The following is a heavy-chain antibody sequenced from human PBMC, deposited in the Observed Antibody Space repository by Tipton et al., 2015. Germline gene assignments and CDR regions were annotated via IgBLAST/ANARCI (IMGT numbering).Heavy chain of an antibody. CDR3: ARDVNGGYFDM. J-gene: IGHJ3*02. Sequence: SLRLSCEASGFTFSSYWMSWVRRAPGQGLEWVGQIKHAGTEKWYLDSMEGRFTISRDNAKNSLYLQMTSLRVDDTAVYYCARDVNGGYFDMWGQGTTVTVSP. CDR1: GFTFSSYW. V-gene: IGHV3-7*01. D-gene: IGHD2/OR15-2a*01. CDR2: IKHAGTEK.